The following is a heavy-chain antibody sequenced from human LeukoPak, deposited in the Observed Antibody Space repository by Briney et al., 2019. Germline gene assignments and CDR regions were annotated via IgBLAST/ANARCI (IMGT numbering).Heavy chain of an antibody. CDR1: GFTFYSYG. D-gene: IGHD2-15*01. J-gene: IGHJ5*02. CDR2: ISHDGSNI. V-gene: IGHV3-30*18. Sequence: GGSLRLSCAASGFTFYSYGMHWVRQAPGKGLEWVAVISHDGSNIHYGDSVKGRFTISRDNSKNTLYLQMNSLRAEDTAVYYCAKDPYRVVVATGNYLDPWGRGTLVTVSS. CDR3: AKDPYRVVVATGNYLDP.